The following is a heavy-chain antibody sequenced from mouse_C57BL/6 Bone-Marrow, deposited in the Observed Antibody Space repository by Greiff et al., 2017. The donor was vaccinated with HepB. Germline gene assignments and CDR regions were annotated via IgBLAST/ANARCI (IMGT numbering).Heavy chain of an antibody. J-gene: IGHJ4*01. CDR3: ARRGYYGSSGKMDY. Sequence: EVQGVESGGGLVKPGGSLKLSCAASGFTFSSYTMSWVRQTPEKRLEWVATISGGGGNTYYPDSVKGRFTISRDNAKNTLYLQMSSLRSEDTALYYCARRGYYGSSGKMDYWGQGTSVTVSS. CDR2: ISGGGGNT. CDR1: GFTFSSYT. D-gene: IGHD1-1*01. V-gene: IGHV5-9*01.